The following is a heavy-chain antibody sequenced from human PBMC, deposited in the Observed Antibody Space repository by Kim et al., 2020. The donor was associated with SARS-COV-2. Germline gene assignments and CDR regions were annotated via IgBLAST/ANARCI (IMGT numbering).Heavy chain of an antibody. CDR1: GFTFGDYA. Sequence: GGSLRLSCTASGFTFGDYAMSWFRQAPGKGLEWVGFIRSKAYGGTTEYAASVKGRFTISRDDSKSIAYLQMNSLKTEDTAVYYCTRDIKRVGYCTNGVCYFDYWGQGTLVTVSS. V-gene: IGHV3-49*03. J-gene: IGHJ4*02. CDR2: IRSKAYGGTT. D-gene: IGHD2-8*01. CDR3: TRDIKRVGYCTNGVCYFDY.